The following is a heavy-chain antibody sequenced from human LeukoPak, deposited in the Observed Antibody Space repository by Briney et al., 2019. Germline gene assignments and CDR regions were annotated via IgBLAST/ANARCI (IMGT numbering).Heavy chain of an antibody. Sequence: GESLKISRQVSGYRFTRQWIGLVRQMPGKGLEGMGIIFPAASDTVYTPSFQDQIRISADRSTSTAYLQWSSRRASDSAMYYCATRAVSNTYPAGWGQGTLATVSS. CDR1: GYRFTRQW. D-gene: IGHD2/OR15-2a*01. CDR3: ATRAVSNTYPAG. V-gene: IGHV5-51*01. CDR2: IFPAASDT. J-gene: IGHJ4*02.